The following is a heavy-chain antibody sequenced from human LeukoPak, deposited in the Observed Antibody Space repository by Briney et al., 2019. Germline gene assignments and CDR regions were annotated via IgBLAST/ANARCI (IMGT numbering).Heavy chain of an antibody. D-gene: IGHD6-19*01. CDR2: INPDGSST. CDR1: GFTFSWYW. Sequence: GGSLRLSCAASGFTFSWYWMPWVSQAPGKGLVWVARINPDGSSTTYADSAKGRFTISRDNAKDTVYLQMNSLRAEDTAVYYCARVSIGWYSFDYWGQGTLVTVSS. J-gene: IGHJ4*02. V-gene: IGHV3-74*01. CDR3: ARVSIGWYSFDY.